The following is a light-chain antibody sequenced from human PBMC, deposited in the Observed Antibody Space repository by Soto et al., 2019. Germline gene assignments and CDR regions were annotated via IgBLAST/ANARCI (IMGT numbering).Light chain of an antibody. J-gene: IGKJ3*01. CDR3: QQLFMYPPT. V-gene: IGKV1-6*01. Sequence: AIQMTQSPSSLSASVGGRVTITCRASQDISNDLGWYQQKPGKAPKLLIYGASTLQSGVPSRFGGSGSGTDFTLTVSSLQPEDFATYYCQQLFMYPPTFGPGTKVDIK. CDR2: GAS. CDR1: QDISND.